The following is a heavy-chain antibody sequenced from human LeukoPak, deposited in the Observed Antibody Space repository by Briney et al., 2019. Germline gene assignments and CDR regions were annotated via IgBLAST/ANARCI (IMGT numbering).Heavy chain of an antibody. CDR3: ARRRAEGGSNGHYNWFDP. CDR2: IYFSGTT. D-gene: IGHD6-13*01. Sequence: PSETLSLTCTVSGDSINAYYWGWIREPPGKGLEWTGYIYFSGTTKYNPSLESRVTISVDTSKNQFPPKLSSVTAADTAVYYCARRRAEGGSNGHYNWFDPWGQGILVTVSS. V-gene: IGHV4-59*08. CDR1: GDSINAYY. J-gene: IGHJ5*02.